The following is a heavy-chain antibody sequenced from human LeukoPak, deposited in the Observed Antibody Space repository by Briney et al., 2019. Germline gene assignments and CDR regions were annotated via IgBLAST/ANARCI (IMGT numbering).Heavy chain of an antibody. D-gene: IGHD3-10*01. Sequence: PSETLSLTCAVYGGSFSGYYWSWIRQPPGKGLEWIGEINHSGSTNYNPSLKSRVTISVDTSKNQFSLKLSSVTAADTAVYYCAGMVRGVPYWGQGTLVTVSS. V-gene: IGHV4-34*01. CDR3: AGMVRGVPY. J-gene: IGHJ4*02. CDR2: INHSGST. CDR1: GGSFSGYY.